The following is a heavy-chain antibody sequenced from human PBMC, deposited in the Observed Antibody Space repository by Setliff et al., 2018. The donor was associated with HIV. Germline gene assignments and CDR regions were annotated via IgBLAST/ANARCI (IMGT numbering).Heavy chain of an antibody. CDR2: IDHRGRT. Sequence: PSETLSLTCGIYGGSFSDYYWSWIRQPPGKGLEWMGQIDHRGRTKYNPSLNSRVTMSVDKSRNQFSLKLSSVTAEDTAVYYCARVSITYWYSIPRDYYYYMDVWGEGTTVTVSS. CDR3: ARVSITYWYSIPRDYYYYMDV. D-gene: IGHD2-8*02. J-gene: IGHJ6*03. CDR1: GGSFSDYY. V-gene: IGHV4-34*01.